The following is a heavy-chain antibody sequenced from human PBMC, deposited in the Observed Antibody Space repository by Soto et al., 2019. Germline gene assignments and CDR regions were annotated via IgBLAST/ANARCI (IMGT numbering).Heavy chain of an antibody. CDR1: GGSFSWYC. J-gene: IGHJ6*02. CDR2: INHSGST. CDR3: ARVRSIAARRGYYYYYGMDV. Sequence: PSETLSLTWAVYGGSFSWYCWSWIGEPPGKGLEWIGEINHSGSTNYNPSLKSRVTISVDTSKNQFSLKLSSVTAADTAVYYCARVRSIAARRGYYYYYGMDVWGQGTTVTVSS. D-gene: IGHD6-6*01. V-gene: IGHV4-34*01.